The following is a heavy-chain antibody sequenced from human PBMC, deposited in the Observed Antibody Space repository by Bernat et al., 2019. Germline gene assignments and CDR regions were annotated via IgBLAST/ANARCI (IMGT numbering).Heavy chain of an antibody. D-gene: IGHD3-3*01. CDR2: IYYSGST. CDR3: ARVHAITIFGVVITTFDY. V-gene: IGHV4-31*03. J-gene: IGHJ4*02. CDR1: GGSISSGGYY. Sequence: QVQLQESGPGLVKPSQTLSLTCTVSGGSISSGGYYWSWIRQHPGKGLEWIGYIYYSGSTYYNPSLKSRVTISVDTSKNQFSLKLSSVTVADTAVYYCARVHAITIFGVVITTFDYWGQGTLVTVSS.